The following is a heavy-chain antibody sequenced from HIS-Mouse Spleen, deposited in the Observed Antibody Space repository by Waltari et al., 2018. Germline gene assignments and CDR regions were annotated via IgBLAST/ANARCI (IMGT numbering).Heavy chain of an antibody. V-gene: IGHV4-39*07. CDR3: AREIPYSSSWYDWYFDL. Sequence: QLQLQESGPGLVKPSETLSLTCTVSGGSISRSSHFWARIRQPPGKGLEWIGSIYYSGSTYYNPSLKSRATISVDTSKNQFSLKLSSVTAADTAVYYCAREIPYSSSWYDWYFDLWGRGTLVTVSS. CDR1: GGSISRSSHF. J-gene: IGHJ2*01. CDR2: IYYSGST. D-gene: IGHD6-13*01.